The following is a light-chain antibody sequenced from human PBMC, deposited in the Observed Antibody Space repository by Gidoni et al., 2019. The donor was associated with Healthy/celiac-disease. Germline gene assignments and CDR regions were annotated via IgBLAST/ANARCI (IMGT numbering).Light chain of an antibody. CDR2: AAS. CDR1: QSISSY. CDR3: QQSYSTLYT. Sequence: DIQMTQSPSPLSASVGDRVTITGRASQSISSYLNWYQQKPGKAPKLLIYAASSLQSGVPSRFSGSGSGTDFTLTISSLQPEDFATYYCQQSYSTLYTFXQXTKLEIK. V-gene: IGKV1-39*01. J-gene: IGKJ2*01.